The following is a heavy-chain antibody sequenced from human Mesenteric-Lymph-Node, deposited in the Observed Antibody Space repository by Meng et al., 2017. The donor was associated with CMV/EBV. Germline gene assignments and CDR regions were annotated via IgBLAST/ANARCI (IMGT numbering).Heavy chain of an antibody. V-gene: IGHV1-69*05. J-gene: IGHJ5*02. CDR2: IMPIFSTT. CDR3: ASFVTTVGDWFDP. CDR1: GGPFSNYA. Sequence: CKASGGPFSNYAITWVRQAPRQGLEWMGRIMPIFSTTDYSHKFQGRVTITTDESTNTAYMELTSLRSEDTAIYYCASFVTTVGDWFDPWGQGTLVTVSS. D-gene: IGHD4-23*01.